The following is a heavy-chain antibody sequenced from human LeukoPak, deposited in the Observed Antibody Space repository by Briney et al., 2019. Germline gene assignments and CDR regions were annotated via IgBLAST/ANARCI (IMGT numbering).Heavy chain of an antibody. V-gene: IGHV2-70*11. CDR3: ARIQVVTAPYYYYYYMDV. D-gene: IGHD2-21*02. CDR2: IEWDDDK. J-gene: IGHJ6*03. CDR1: GFSLSTSGMC. Sequence: SGPTLVNPTQTLTLTCTFSGFSLSTSGMCVSWIRQPPGKALEWLARIEWDDDKYYSTSLKTRLTISKDTSKNQVVLTMTNMDPVDTATYYCARIQVVTAPYYYYYYMDVWGKGTTVTVSS.